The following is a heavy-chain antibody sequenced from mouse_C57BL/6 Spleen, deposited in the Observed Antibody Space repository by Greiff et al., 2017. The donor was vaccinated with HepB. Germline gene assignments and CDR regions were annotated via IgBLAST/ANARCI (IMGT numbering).Heavy chain of an antibody. V-gene: IGHV5-9*01. CDR1: GFTFSSYT. Sequence: DVMLVESGGGLVKPGGSLKLSCAASGFTFSSYTMSWVRQTPEKRLEWVATISGGGGNTYYPDSVKGRFTISRDNAKNTLYLQMSSLRSEDTALYYCARQLRLNDFDYWGQGTTLTVSS. D-gene: IGHD3-2*02. J-gene: IGHJ2*01. CDR2: ISGGGGNT. CDR3: ARQLRLNDFDY.